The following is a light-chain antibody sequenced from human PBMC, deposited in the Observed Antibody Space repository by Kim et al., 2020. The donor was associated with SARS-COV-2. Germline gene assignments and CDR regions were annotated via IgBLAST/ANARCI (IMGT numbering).Light chain of an antibody. CDR2: GAS. Sequence: VSPGERATLSCRASQSVSNNLAWYQQKPGQAPRLLISGASTRATGIPARFSGSGSGTEFTLTISSLPSEDFAVYYCQQYNNWRGSFGGGTKVDIK. CDR3: QQYNNWRGS. CDR1: QSVSNN. J-gene: IGKJ4*01. V-gene: IGKV3-15*01.